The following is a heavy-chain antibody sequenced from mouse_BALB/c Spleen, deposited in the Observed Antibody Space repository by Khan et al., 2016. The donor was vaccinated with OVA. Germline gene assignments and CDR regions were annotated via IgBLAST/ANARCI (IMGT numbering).Heavy chain of an antibody. CDR2: INPRTGYT. Sequence: QVQLKESGAELAKPGASVKMSCKASGYTFTNYWILWIKQRPGQGLEWIGYINPRTGYTEYNQNFKDKATLTADKSSSTAYMQLSSLTSEDSTVYYCARRGLRWDFDYWGQGTTLTVSS. V-gene: IGHV1-7*01. D-gene: IGHD1-1*02. J-gene: IGHJ2*01. CDR3: ARRGLRWDFDY. CDR1: GYTFTNYW.